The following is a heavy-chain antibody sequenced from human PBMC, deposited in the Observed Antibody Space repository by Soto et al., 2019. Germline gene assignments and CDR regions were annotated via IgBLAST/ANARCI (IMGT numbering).Heavy chain of an antibody. Sequence: PSETLSLTCTVSGASISSSSYYWGWIRQPPGKGLEWIGSSSYTGNTYYSPSLRSRVTISVDTSKSQFSLKLSSVTAADTAIYHCARHVAFPYYGAGSFSYFDYWGQGALVTVSS. J-gene: IGHJ4*02. CDR2: SSYTGNT. CDR1: GASISSSSYY. D-gene: IGHD3-10*01. V-gene: IGHV4-39*01. CDR3: ARHVAFPYYGAGSFSYFDY.